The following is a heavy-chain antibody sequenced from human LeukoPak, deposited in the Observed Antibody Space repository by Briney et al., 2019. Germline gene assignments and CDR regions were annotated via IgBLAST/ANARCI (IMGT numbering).Heavy chain of an antibody. CDR1: GFTFSSYS. D-gene: IGHD2-2*01. V-gene: IGHV3-21*01. J-gene: IGHJ6*03. Sequence: GGSLRLSCAASGFTFSSYSMNWVRQAPGKGLEWVSSISSSSSYIYYADSVKGRFTISRDDAKNSLYLQMNSLRAEDTAVYYCASDVRVVGYYYYMDVWGKGTTVTVSS. CDR3: ASDVRVVGYYYYMDV. CDR2: ISSSSSYI.